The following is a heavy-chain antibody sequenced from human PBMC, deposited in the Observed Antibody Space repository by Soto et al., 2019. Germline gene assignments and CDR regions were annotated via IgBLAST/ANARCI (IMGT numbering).Heavy chain of an antibody. CDR2: INPFDGSR. D-gene: IGHD3-10*01. Sequence: SVKVSCKASGGTFSSYAISWVRQAPGQGLEWMGWINPFDGSRMFAQSFQGRVTMTRDTSTSTVYMEVSSLRSEDTAVYYCSRVDPGETSPFDHWGQGTLVTVS. CDR3: SRVDPGETSPFDH. CDR1: GGTFSSYA. V-gene: IGHV1-69*10. J-gene: IGHJ4*02.